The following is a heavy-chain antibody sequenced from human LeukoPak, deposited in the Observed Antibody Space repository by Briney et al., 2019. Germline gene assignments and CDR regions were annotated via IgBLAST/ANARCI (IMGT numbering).Heavy chain of an antibody. D-gene: IGHD3-22*01. CDR2: ITGRGGST. CDR3: AKGAFYDTSYYYGMDA. V-gene: IGHV3-23*01. CDR1: GFTFSTYA. J-gene: IGHJ6*02. Sequence: HPGGSLRLSCAASGFTFSTYAMSWVRQAPGKGLEWVSGITGRGGSTYYADSVKGRVTISRDSSKNTLYLQMNSLRAEDTAVYYCAKGAFYDTSYYYGMDAWGQGTTVTVSS.